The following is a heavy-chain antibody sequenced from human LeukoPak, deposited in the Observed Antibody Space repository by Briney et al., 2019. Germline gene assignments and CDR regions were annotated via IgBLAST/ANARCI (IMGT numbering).Heavy chain of an antibody. V-gene: IGHV3-48*04. CDR3: ARRQSGYAYD. D-gene: IGHD5-12*01. Sequence: PGGSLRLSCAASGFTFSSSGMNWVRQAPGMGLEWVSYISTGSSSIFYADSVKGRFTISRDNAKNSLYLQMNSLRVEDTAVYYCARRQSGYAYDWGQGTLVTVSS. CDR2: ISTGSSSI. J-gene: IGHJ4*02. CDR1: GFTFSSSG.